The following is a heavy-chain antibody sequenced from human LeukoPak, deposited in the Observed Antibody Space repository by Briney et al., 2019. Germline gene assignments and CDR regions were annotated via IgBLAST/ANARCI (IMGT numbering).Heavy chain of an antibody. CDR3: AKDETGFLNYFHY. D-gene: IGHD3-3*01. CDR2: IDSSGTKT. Sequence: GGSLRLSCTASGFTFNNYAMSWVRQAPGKGLAWVSGIDSSGTKTTYADSVKGRFTISRDNPRNTLYLQMNSLRAEDTAVYYCAKDETGFLNYFHYWGQGALVTVST. CDR1: GFTFNNYA. V-gene: IGHV3-23*01. J-gene: IGHJ4*02.